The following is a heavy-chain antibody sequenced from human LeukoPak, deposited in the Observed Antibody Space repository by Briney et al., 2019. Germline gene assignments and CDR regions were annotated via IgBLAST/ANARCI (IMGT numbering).Heavy chain of an antibody. CDR2: IVPIFNAA. CDR3: ARGPYTSGGSGFYYYYMDV. CDR1: GDTLNNYA. J-gene: IGHJ6*03. Sequence: GASVKVSCKTSGDTLNNYAINWVRQAPGQGPGWMGRIVPIFNAAAYAPKFQGRLTITADISTSTVYMELRSLTSEDTAVYYCARGPYTSGGSGFYYYYMDVWGKGTIVTVSS. D-gene: IGHD6-25*01. V-gene: IGHV1-69*06.